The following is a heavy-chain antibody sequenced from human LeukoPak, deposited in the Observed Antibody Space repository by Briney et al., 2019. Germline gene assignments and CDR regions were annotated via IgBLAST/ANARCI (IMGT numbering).Heavy chain of an antibody. CDR1: GFTFSNYW. J-gene: IGHJ4*02. CDR3: ASSFSTGYSTYWNY. Sequence: GGSLRLSCAASGFTFSNYWMSWVRQAPGKRLEWVASTNQDGSEKYYVDSVKGRFTISRDNAKTSLYLQMDSLRAEDTAVYYCASSFSTGYSTYWNYWGQGSLVTVSS. D-gene: IGHD1-1*01. CDR2: TNQDGSEK. V-gene: IGHV3-7*02.